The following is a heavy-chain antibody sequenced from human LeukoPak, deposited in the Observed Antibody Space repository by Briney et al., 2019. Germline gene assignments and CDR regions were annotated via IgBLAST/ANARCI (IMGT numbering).Heavy chain of an antibody. J-gene: IGHJ4*02. CDR2: ISSNGGST. CDR1: GFTFSSYS. V-gene: IGHV3-64*01. Sequence: GGSLRLSCAASGFTFSSYSMNWVRQAPGKGLEYVSAISSNGGSTYYANSVKGRFTISRDNSKNTLYLQMGSLRAEDMAVYYCARDAGYCSGGSCPGYYFDYWGQGTLVTVSS. CDR3: ARDAGYCSGGSCPGYYFDY. D-gene: IGHD2-15*01.